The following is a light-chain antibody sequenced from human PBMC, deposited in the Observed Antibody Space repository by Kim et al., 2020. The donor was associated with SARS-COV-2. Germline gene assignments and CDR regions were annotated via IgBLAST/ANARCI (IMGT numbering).Light chain of an antibody. Sequence: QSVTITCPGTNRVLGRYKYVSWYQQHPGKAPRLVIFEVNKRPSGVPDRFSGSKSGNTASLPVSGLQAEDEADYFCSSFAGRNTFGVFGGGTQLTVL. CDR3: SSFAGRNTFGV. J-gene: IGLJ3*02. CDR1: NRVLGRYKY. CDR2: EVN. V-gene: IGLV2-8*01.